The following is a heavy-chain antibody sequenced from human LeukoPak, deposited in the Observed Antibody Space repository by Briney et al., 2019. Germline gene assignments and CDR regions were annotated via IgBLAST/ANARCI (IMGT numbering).Heavy chain of an antibody. D-gene: IGHD4-11*01. CDR2: ISSDGNNE. Sequence: PGASLRLSCAASGFTFSSYTLYWVRQAPGEGLEWVARISSDGNNEYYADSVKGRFTVSKDNSQNMLYLQLNNVRLEDTAMYYCARSHPDYTVGPPDYWGLGTLVSVSS. CDR3: ARSHPDYTVGPPDY. V-gene: IGHV3-30*04. J-gene: IGHJ4*02. CDR1: GFTFSSYT.